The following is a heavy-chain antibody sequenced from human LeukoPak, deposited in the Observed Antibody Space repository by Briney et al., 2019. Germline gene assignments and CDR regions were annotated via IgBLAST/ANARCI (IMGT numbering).Heavy chain of an antibody. Sequence: GGSLRLSCAASGFTFSDYYMSWIRQAPGKGLEWVSYISSSGSTIYYADSVKDRFTISRDNAKNSLYLQMNSLRAEDTAVYYCARLVRYFDWLVGYYYYYYMDVWGKGTTVTVSS. D-gene: IGHD3-9*01. CDR3: ARLVRYFDWLVGYYYYYYMDV. CDR2: ISSSGSTI. CDR1: GFTFSDYY. V-gene: IGHV3-11*01. J-gene: IGHJ6*03.